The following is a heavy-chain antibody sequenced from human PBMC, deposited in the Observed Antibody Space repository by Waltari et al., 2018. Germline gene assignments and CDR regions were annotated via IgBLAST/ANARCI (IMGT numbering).Heavy chain of an antibody. CDR3: TKDAYDSPNHYPPTWFDP. J-gene: IGHJ5*02. CDR2: ISGTGDGT. CDR1: GFSFAYPA. Sequence: DVQLAEYGGGLVQPGGSLRLSCVASGFSFAYPAMNWLRQATGKAPEWVAIISGTGDGTFYSNSVRGRFTISRDNSRNTLYLQMNDLKTEDTAVYYCTKDAYDSPNHYPPTWFDPWGHGTLVTVSS. D-gene: IGHD3-10*01. V-gene: IGHV3-23*04.